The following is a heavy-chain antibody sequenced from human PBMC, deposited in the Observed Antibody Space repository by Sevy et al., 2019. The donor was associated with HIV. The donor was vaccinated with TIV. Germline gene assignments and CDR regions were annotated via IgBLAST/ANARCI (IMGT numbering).Heavy chain of an antibody. D-gene: IGHD3-16*01. CDR2: INTNTGNP. J-gene: IGHJ4*02. CDR3: ARSPYAEDRESVRGFVY. CDR1: GYTFTTHV. V-gene: IGHV7-4-1*02. Sequence: ASVKVSCRTSGYTFTTHVINWVRQAPGQGLEWMGWINTNTGNPTYAPGFTGRFVFSLDTSVSTAYLQISSLKTDDTAVYYCARSPYAEDRESVRGFVYWGQGTLVTVSS.